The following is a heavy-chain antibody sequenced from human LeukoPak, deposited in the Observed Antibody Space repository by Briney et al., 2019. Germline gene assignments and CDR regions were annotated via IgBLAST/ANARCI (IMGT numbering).Heavy chain of an antibody. CDR1: GFAVSTHY. J-gene: IGHJ4*02. Sequence: GGSLRLCCAASGFAVSTHYMSWVRQAPGKGLEWVSVIYSDGTTYYTDSVKGRFTISRDNSKNTLYLQMNSLKTEDTAVCYCARDRGLVSDYWGQGTLVTVSS. CDR2: IYSDGTT. V-gene: IGHV3-53*01. D-gene: IGHD5/OR15-5a*01. CDR3: ARDRGLVSDY.